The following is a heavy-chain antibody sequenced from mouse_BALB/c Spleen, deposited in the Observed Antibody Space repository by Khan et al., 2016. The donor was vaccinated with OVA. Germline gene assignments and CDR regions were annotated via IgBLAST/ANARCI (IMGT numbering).Heavy chain of an antibody. CDR2: INPTTGYA. CDR3: TRRGRYGIFAY. CDR1: GYTFTTYW. J-gene: IGHJ3*01. D-gene: IGHD2-1*01. V-gene: IGHV1-7*01. Sequence: QVQLQQSGAELAQPGTSVKMSCQTSGYTFTTYWIHWVKQRPGQGLEWIGYINPTTGYAEYNQRFKDKATLTTDKSSSTAYIQLSRLTSEDSAVYYCTRRGRYGIFAYWGQGTLVTVSA.